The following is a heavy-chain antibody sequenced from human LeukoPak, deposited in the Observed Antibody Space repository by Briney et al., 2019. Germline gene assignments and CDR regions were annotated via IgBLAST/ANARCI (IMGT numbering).Heavy chain of an antibody. J-gene: IGHJ4*02. Sequence: GGSLRLSCAASGFTFSSYAMSWVRQAPGKGLEWVSAISGSGGSTYYADSVKGRFTISRDNSKNTLCLQMNSLRAEDTAVYYCAKAAGYSGYEKLDYWGQGTLVTVSS. D-gene: IGHD5-12*01. CDR2: ISGSGGST. V-gene: IGHV3-23*01. CDR1: GFTFSSYA. CDR3: AKAAGYSGYEKLDY.